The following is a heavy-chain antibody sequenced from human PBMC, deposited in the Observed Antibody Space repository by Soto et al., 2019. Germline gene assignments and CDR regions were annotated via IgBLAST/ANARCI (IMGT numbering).Heavy chain of an antibody. CDR2: IWYDGSNK. CDR3: ARDNDYGSGSYLSWFDP. CDR1: GFTFSSYG. D-gene: IGHD3-10*01. Sequence: GGSLRLSCAASGFTFSSYGMHWVRQAPGKGLEWVAVIWYDGSNKYYADSVKGRFTISRDNSKNTLYLQMNSLRAEDTAVYYCARDNDYGSGSYLSWFDPWGQGTLVTVSS. V-gene: IGHV3-33*01. J-gene: IGHJ5*02.